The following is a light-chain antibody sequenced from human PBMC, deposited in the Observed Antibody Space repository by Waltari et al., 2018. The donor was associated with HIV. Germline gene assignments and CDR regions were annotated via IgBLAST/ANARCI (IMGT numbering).Light chain of an antibody. V-gene: IGKV1-8*01. CDR1: QGISNS. CDR3: QQYHTYPYT. Sequence: AIRMTKSPSSFSASTGDRVTITCRASQGISNSLAWYQQKPGKAPKILISAASTLESGVPSRFSGSGSGTDFTLTISCLKSEDFATYYCQQYHTYPYTFGQGTKLEIK. CDR2: AAS. J-gene: IGKJ2*01.